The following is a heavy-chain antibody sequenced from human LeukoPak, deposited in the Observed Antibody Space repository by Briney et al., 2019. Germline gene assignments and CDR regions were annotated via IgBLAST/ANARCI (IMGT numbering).Heavy chain of an antibody. CDR1: GFTFSNYA. J-gene: IGHJ6*03. CDR2: ISYDGSNK. Sequence: PGGSLRLSCAASGFTFSNYAMHWVRQAPGKGLEWVALISYDGSNKFYADSVKGRFTISRDNSKNTLYLLMNSLRSEDTAVYYCARGPNLYGSGSYYHYYYYMDVWGKGTTVTVSS. V-gene: IGHV3-30*04. CDR3: ARGPNLYGSGSYYHYYYYMDV. D-gene: IGHD3-10*01.